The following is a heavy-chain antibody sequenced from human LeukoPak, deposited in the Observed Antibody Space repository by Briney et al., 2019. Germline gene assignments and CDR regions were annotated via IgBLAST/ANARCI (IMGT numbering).Heavy chain of an antibody. V-gene: IGHV4-4*07. CDR2: TTASGST. D-gene: IGHD5-18*01. CDR1: GGSIPNYY. CDR3: ARESAMAV. Sequence: DPLSLTCAVSGGSIPNYYWSWIRQPAGKGLEWIGRTTASGSTNYNPSLKSRVTMSADTTKNQFSLKLTSVTAADTAVYYCARESAMAVWGQGTLVTVSS. J-gene: IGHJ4*02.